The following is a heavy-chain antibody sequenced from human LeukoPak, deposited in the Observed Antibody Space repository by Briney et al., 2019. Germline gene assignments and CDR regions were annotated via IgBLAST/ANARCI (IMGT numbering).Heavy chain of an antibody. J-gene: IGHJ2*01. CDR3: ATSDYGGPYWYFDL. CDR2: ISGDGGST. CDR1: GFTFDDYA. V-gene: IGHV3-43*02. D-gene: IGHD4-23*01. Sequence: GGSLRLSCAASGFTFDDYAMHWVRQAPGKGLEWVSLISGDGGSTNYADSVKGRFTISRDNSKNSLYLQMNSLRTEDTALYYCATSDYGGPYWYFDLWGRGTLGTVSS.